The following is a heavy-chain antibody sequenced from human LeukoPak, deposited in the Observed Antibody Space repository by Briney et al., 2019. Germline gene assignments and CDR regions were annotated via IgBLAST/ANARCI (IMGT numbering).Heavy chain of an antibody. D-gene: IGHD2-8*01. CDR1: GFTFSSYG. J-gene: IGHJ6*03. Sequence: GGSLRLSCAASGFTFSSYGMHWVRQAPGKGLEWVAYIQYDGSNEQFADSVKGRFSISRDSSKNILYLQVNSLRAEDTAVYYCAKDRCSNGIGCYYYYMDVWGKGTTVTISS. CDR2: IQYDGSNE. V-gene: IGHV3-30*02. CDR3: AKDRCSNGIGCYYYYMDV.